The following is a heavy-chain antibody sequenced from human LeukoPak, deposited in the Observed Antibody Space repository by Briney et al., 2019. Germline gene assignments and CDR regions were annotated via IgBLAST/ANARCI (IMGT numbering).Heavy chain of an antibody. D-gene: IGHD3-10*01. CDR1: GGSISSYY. CDR2: IYYSGST. CDR3: AREITMVRGVKGAFDI. J-gene: IGHJ3*02. V-gene: IGHV4-59*01. Sequence: SETLSLTCTVSGGSISSYYWSWIRQPPGKGLEWIGYIYYSGSTNYNPSLKSRVTISVDTSKNQFSLKLSSVTAADTAVYYCAREITMVRGVKGAFDIWGQGIMVTVSS.